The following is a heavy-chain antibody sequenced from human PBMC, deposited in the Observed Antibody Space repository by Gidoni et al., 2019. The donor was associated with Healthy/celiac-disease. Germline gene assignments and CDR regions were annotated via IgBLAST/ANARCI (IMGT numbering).Heavy chain of an antibody. CDR2: ISWNSGSI. Sequence: EVQLVESGGGLVQPGRSLRRSCAASGFTFDDYAMHWVRQAPGKGLEWVSGISWNSGSIGYADSVKGRFTISRDNAKNSLYLQMNSLRAEDTALYYCAKDDGYCTNGVCYAMDVWGQGTTVTVSS. CDR1: GFTFDDYA. V-gene: IGHV3-9*01. D-gene: IGHD2-8*01. J-gene: IGHJ6*02. CDR3: AKDDGYCTNGVCYAMDV.